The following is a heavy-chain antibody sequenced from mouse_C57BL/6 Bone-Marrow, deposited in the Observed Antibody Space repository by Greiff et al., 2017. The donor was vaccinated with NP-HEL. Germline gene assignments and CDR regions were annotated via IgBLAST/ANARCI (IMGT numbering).Heavy chain of an antibody. CDR3: ARGAYYGSSFFWYFDV. Sequence: VQLQQSVAELVRPGASVKLSCTASGFNIKNTYMHWVKQRPEQCLEWIGRIDPANGNTKYAPKFQGKATITADTSSNTAYLQLSSLTSEDTAIYYCARGAYYGSSFFWYFDVWGTGTTVTVSS. D-gene: IGHD1-1*01. CDR1: GFNIKNTY. V-gene: IGHV14-3*01. CDR2: IDPANGNT. J-gene: IGHJ1*03.